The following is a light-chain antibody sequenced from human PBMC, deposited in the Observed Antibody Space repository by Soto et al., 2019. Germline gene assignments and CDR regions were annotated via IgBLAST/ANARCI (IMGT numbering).Light chain of an antibody. V-gene: IGKV3-20*01. CDR3: QQYGGPVPWT. CDR1: QTISRNY. CDR2: GAS. Sequence: EVVLTQSPGTLSLSPGERATVSCRASQTISRNYLAWYQKKPGQAPRLLIYGASTRATGIPDRFTGSGSGTDFPLTIARLEPEDFAVYYCQQYGGPVPWTFGQGTKVEV. J-gene: IGKJ1*01.